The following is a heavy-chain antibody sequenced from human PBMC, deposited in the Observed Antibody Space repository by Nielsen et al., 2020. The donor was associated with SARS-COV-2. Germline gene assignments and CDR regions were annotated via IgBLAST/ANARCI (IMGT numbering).Heavy chain of an antibody. CDR2: IWYDGSNK. V-gene: IGHV3-33*01. J-gene: IGHJ4*02. CDR3: ARVMFMVRGPFDY. CDR1: GFTFSSYG. D-gene: IGHD3-10*01. Sequence: SLKISCAASGFTFSSYGMHWVRQAPGKGLEWVAVIWYDGSNKYYADSVKGRFTISRDNSKNTLYLQMNSLRAEDTAVYYCARVMFMVRGPFDYWGQGTLVTVSS.